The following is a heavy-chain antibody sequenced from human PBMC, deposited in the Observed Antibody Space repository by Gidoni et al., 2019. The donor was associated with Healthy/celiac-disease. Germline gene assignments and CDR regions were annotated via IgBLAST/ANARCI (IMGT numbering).Heavy chain of an antibody. D-gene: IGHD5-18*01. CDR1: GFTFSDYY. Sequence: QVQLVASGGGLVKPGGSLRLSCAAPGFTFSDYYMSWIRQAPGKGLEWVSYISSSSSYTNYADSVKGRFTISRDNAKNSLYLQMNSLRAEDTAVYYCVRWGYSYGVRYYFDYWGQGTLVTVSS. CDR3: VRWGYSYGVRYYFDY. V-gene: IGHV3-11*05. CDR2: ISSSSSYT. J-gene: IGHJ4*02.